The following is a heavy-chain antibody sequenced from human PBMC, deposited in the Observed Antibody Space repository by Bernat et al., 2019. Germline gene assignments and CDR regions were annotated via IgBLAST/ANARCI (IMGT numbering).Heavy chain of an antibody. CDR3: ARGVVSGTYGMDV. V-gene: IGHV3-7*01. CDR1: GVTVSSNY. D-gene: IGHD3-3*01. Sequence: EVQLVETGGGLIQPGGSLRLSCAASGVTVSSNYMSWARQAPGKGLEWVANIKEDGTEKYYVDSVKGRFIISRDNAKNSLYLQMNSLRAEDTAVYYCARGVVSGTYGMDVWGHGTTVTVSS. J-gene: IGHJ6*02. CDR2: IKEDGTEK.